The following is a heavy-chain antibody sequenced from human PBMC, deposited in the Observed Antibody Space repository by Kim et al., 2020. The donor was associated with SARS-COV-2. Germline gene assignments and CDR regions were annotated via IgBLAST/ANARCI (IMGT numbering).Heavy chain of an antibody. D-gene: IGHD4-17*01. CDR3: TRVPSGVGLPGDSDY. V-gene: IGHV1-69*13. Sequence: SVKVSCKTSGNIFSSSSSTSAISWVRQAPGQGLEWMGGIIPLFDTPNYAQKFRDRVTITANESSTTVYMELSSLKSEDTAVYYCTRVPSGVGLPGDSDYGGQGTLFTVSS. J-gene: IGHJ4*02. CDR1: GNIFSSSSSTSA. CDR2: IIPLFDTP.